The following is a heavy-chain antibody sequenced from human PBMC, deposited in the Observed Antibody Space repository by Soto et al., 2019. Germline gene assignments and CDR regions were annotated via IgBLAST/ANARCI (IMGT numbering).Heavy chain of an antibody. Sequence: SETLSLTCAVYGGSFSGYYWSWIRQPPGKGLEWIGEINHSGSTNYNPSLKSRVTISVDTSKNQFSLKLSSVTAADTAVYYCARGPRFCSGGSCYRLYAWFDPWGQGTLVIVSS. J-gene: IGHJ5*02. CDR3: ARGPRFCSGGSCYRLYAWFDP. D-gene: IGHD2-15*01. V-gene: IGHV4-34*01. CDR1: GGSFSGYY. CDR2: INHSGST.